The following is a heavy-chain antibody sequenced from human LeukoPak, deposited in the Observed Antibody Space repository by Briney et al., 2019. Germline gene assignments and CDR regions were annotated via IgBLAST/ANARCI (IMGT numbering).Heavy chain of an antibody. J-gene: IGHJ6*04. Sequence: SGTLSLTCPLSAGSISRSNWWSWVRQPPGKRLEWIGEIYLSGSTNYNRSLKSPVTITVDKSKNQLSLKLSSVTAAETAVYYCAREYSFGEDVWGKGTTVTVSS. CDR1: AGSISRSNW. CDR2: IYLSGST. CDR3: AREYSFGEDV. D-gene: IGHD3-10*01. V-gene: IGHV4-4*02.